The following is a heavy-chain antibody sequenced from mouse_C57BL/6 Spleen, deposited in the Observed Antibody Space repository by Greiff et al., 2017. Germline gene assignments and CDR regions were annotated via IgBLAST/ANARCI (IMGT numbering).Heavy chain of an antibody. CDR3: SKYGYEGRGYAMDY. V-gene: IGHV1-82*01. CDR2: IYPGDGDT. CDR1: GYAFSSSW. J-gene: IGHJ4*01. Sequence: QVQLQQSGPELVKPGASVKISCKASGYAFSSSWMNWVKQRPGKGLEWIGRIYPGDGDTKYNGKFKGKATLTADKSSSAAYMQLSSLTSEDSAVYFCSKYGYEGRGYAMDYWGQGTSVTVSS. D-gene: IGHD2-2*01.